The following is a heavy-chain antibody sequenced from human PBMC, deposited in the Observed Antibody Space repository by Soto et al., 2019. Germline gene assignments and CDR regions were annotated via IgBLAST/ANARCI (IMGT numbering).Heavy chain of an antibody. D-gene: IGHD3-22*01. CDR2: IIPIFGTA. CDR3: ARSETRKYYYDSSGDYFDY. J-gene: IGHJ4*02. Sequence: AVKVYCKASGCTFSSYAISWVRQAPGQGLEWMGGIIPIFGTANYAQKFQGRVTITADESTSTAYMELSSLRSEDTAVYYCARSETRKYYYDSSGDYFDYWGQGTLVTVSS. V-gene: IGHV1-69*13. CDR1: GCTFSSYA.